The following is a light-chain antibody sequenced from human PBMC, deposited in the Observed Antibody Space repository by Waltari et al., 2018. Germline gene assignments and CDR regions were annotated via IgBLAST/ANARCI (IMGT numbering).Light chain of an antibody. J-gene: IGLJ2*01. CDR3: NSRDSSGNSVV. CDR1: SLRSYY. V-gene: IGLV3-19*01. Sequence: SSELTQDPAVSVALGQTVRITCQGDSLRSYYASWYQQKPGQAPVLVIYGKNNRPSGIPDRVSGSSSGNTASLTITGAQAEDEADYYCNSRDSSGNSVVFGGGTKLTVL. CDR2: GKN.